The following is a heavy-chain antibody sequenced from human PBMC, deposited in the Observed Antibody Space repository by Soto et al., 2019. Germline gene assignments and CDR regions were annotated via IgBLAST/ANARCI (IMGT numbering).Heavy chain of an antibody. Sequence: GGSLRVSCAASGFTFSSYAMSWVRQAPGKGLEWVSAISGSGGSTYYADSVKGRFTISRDNSKNTLYLQMNSLRAEDTAVYYCAKDQGVSWFGELFDWFDPWGQGTLVTVSS. V-gene: IGHV3-23*01. J-gene: IGHJ5*02. D-gene: IGHD3-10*01. CDR3: AKDQGVSWFGELFDWFDP. CDR2: ISGSGGST. CDR1: GFTFSSYA.